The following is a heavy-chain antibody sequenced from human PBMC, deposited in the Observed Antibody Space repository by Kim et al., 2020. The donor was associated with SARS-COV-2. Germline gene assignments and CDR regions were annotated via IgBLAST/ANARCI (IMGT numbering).Heavy chain of an antibody. D-gene: IGHD3-22*01. CDR3: ARGTAYYDSSGYYSGWYFDL. V-gene: IGHV3-7*03. J-gene: IGHJ2*01. CDR2: IKQDGSEK. Sequence: GGSLRLSCAASGFTFSSYWMSWVRQAPGKGLEWVANIKQDGSEKYYVDSVKGRFTISRDNAKNSLYLQMNSLRAEDTAVYYCARGTAYYDSSGYYSGWYFDLWGRGTLVTVSS. CDR1: GFTFSSYW.